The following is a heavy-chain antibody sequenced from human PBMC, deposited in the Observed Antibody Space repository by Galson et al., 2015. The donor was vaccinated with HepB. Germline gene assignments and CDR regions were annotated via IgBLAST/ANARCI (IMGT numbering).Heavy chain of an antibody. V-gene: IGHV3-30-3*02. CDR1: GFTFSSYA. Sequence: SLRLSCAASGFTFSSYAMHWVRQAPGKGLEWVAVISYDGSNKYYADSVKGRFTISRGNSKNTLYLQMNSLRAEDTAVYYGTGYSSSWNAFDIWGQGTMVTVAS. J-gene: IGHJ3*02. D-gene: IGHD6-13*01. CDR3: TGYSSSWNAFDI. CDR2: ISYDGSNK.